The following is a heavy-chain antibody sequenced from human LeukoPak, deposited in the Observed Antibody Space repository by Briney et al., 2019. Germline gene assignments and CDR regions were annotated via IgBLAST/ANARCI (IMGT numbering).Heavy chain of an antibody. CDR1: GGSISSSSYY. CDR2: IYYSGST. Sequence: SETLSLTCTVSGGSISSSSYYWGWIRQPPGKGLEWIGSIYYSGSTYYNPSLKSRVTISVDTSKNQFSLKLSSVTAADTAVYYCARAPGIAAARGSNAFDIWGQGTMVTVSS. CDR3: ARAPGIAAARGSNAFDI. V-gene: IGHV4-39*01. D-gene: IGHD6-13*01. J-gene: IGHJ3*02.